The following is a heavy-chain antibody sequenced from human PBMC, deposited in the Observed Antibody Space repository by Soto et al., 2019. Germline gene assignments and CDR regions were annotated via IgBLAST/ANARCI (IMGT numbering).Heavy chain of an antibody. V-gene: IGHV3-7*05. CDR3: AREAV. CDR2: IKQDGREQ. CDR1: GFTFSGYW. J-gene: IGHJ6*02. Sequence: EVQLVESGGGLVQPGGSLRLYCAASGFTFSGYWMSWVRQAPGKGLEWVANIKQDGREQFYVDSVKGRFTISRDNAKNSLYLQMNRLSAADAAVYYCAREAVWGQGPTVTVSS.